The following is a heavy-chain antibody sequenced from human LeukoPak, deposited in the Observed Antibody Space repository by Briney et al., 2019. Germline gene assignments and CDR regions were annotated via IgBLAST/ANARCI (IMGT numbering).Heavy chain of an antibody. J-gene: IGHJ4*02. D-gene: IGHD2-8*01. CDR1: GFSISHNY. CDR2: IYSAGDT. Sequence: PGGSLRLSCAVTGFSISHNYISWVRQAPGKGLEWLSAIYSAGDTYYADSVKGRFTISKDNSNNMVYLQVSSLRGEDTALYYCAYYYCTSGTCYFDYWGQGTLVTVSS. CDR3: AYYYCTSGTCYFDY. V-gene: IGHV3-53*01.